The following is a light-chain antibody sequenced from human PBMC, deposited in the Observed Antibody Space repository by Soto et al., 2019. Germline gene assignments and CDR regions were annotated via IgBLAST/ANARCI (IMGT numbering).Light chain of an antibody. CDR1: SGHSSYA. V-gene: IGLV4-69*01. CDR2: LNSDGSH. Sequence: QPVLTQSPSASASLGASVKLTCTLSSGHSSYAIAWHQQQPEKGPRYLMILNSDGSHNKGDGIPDRFSGSSSGAERYLTISSLQSEDEADYYCQTWGTGIQVFGGGTKLTVL. J-gene: IGLJ3*02. CDR3: QTWGTGIQV.